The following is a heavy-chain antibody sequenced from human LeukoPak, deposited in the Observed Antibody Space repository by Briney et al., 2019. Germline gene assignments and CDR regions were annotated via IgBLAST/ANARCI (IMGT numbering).Heavy chain of an antibody. CDR1: GGSISSSSYY. D-gene: IGHD1-26*01. CDR3: ARDGRFPPEVLPRYFDY. V-gene: IGHV4-61*02. Sequence: SETLSLTCTVSGGSISSSSYYWSWIRQPAGKGLEWIGRIYTSGSTNYNPSLKSRVTISVDTSKNQFSLKLSSVTAADTAVYYCARDGRFPPEVLPRYFDYWGQGTLVTVSS. CDR2: IYTSGST. J-gene: IGHJ4*02.